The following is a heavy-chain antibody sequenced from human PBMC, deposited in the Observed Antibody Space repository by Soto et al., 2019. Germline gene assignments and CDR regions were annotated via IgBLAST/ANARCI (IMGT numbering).Heavy chain of an antibody. Sequence: GGSLRLSCAASGFTFSSYAMSWVRQAPGKGLEWVSVISDSGGSTYYADSVKGRFTISRDNSKNTLYLQMNSLRAEDTVVYYCAKAGCSVSCYNDYWGQGTLVTVSS. D-gene: IGHD2-2*02. CDR3: AKAGCSVSCYNDY. CDR2: ISDSGGST. V-gene: IGHV3-23*01. J-gene: IGHJ4*02. CDR1: GFTFSSYA.